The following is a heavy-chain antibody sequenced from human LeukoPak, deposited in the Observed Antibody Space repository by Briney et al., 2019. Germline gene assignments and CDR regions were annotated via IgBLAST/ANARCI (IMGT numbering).Heavy chain of an antibody. CDR1: GFIFTNYF. CDR2: IKHDGSEK. CDR3: ATDRGWRTSGYYLYYFEY. J-gene: IGHJ4*02. D-gene: IGHD3-3*01. Sequence: VGSLRLSCAASGFIFTNYFMSWGREAPGEGLEWVASIKHDGSEKYYVDSVRGRFTISRDNTMNTLYLQMSSLRAEDTAVYYCATDRGWRTSGYYLYYFEYWGQGTLVTYSS. V-gene: IGHV3-7*01.